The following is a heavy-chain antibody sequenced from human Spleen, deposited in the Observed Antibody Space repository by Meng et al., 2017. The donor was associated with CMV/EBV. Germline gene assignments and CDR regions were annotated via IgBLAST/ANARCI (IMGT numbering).Heavy chain of an antibody. D-gene: IGHD2-2*02. Sequence: SGGTFSSYVFSWVRQAPGQGLEWMGPIIPLVGFANYAQKFQGRLTLIADKSTSTAYMDLSSLGSEDTAIYYCVRGYCSSNTCYTFGYWGQGTLVTVSS. J-gene: IGHJ4*02. CDR2: IIPLVGFA. V-gene: IGHV1-69*04. CDR3: VRGYCSSNTCYTFGY. CDR1: GGTFSSYV.